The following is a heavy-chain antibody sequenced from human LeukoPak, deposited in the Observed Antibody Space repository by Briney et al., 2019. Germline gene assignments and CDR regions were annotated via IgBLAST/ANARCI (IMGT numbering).Heavy chain of an antibody. CDR2: IYPGDSDT. D-gene: IGHD3-3*01. J-gene: IGHJ4*02. CDR3: ARHEEPNDFWSGYSIDY. Sequence: GESLKISCKGSGDSFTNYWIGWVRQMPGKGLEWMGIIYPGDSDTRYSPSFQGQVTISADKSISTAYLQWSSLKASDTAMYYCARHEEPNDFWSGYSIDYWGQGTLVTVSS. CDR1: GDSFTNYW. V-gene: IGHV5-51*01.